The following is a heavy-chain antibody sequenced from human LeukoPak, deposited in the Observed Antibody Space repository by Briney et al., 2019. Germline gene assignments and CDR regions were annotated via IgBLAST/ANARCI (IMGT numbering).Heavy chain of an antibody. CDR3: ARISIAVAGTDY. V-gene: IGHV4-38-2*02. J-gene: IGHJ4*02. CDR2: IYHSGST. Sequence: SETLSLTCTVSGYSISSGYYWGWIRQPPVKGLEWIGSIYHSGSTYYNPSLKSRVTISVDTSKNQFSLKLSSVTAADTAVYYCARISIAVAGTDYWGQGTLVTVSS. D-gene: IGHD6-19*01. CDR1: GYSISSGYY.